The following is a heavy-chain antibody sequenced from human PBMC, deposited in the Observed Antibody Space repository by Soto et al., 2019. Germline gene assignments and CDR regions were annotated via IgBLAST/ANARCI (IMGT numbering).Heavy chain of an antibody. CDR2: IYRTGST. V-gene: IGHV4-4*02. J-gene: IGHJ5*02. CDR1: GGSFTSNNW. Sequence: SETLSLTCAVSGGSFTSNNWWAWVRQPPGQGLEWIGEIYRTGSTNYNPSLKSRVTISLDKSENQFSLKVTSLTAADTAVYYCASRDPGTSVDHWGQGTLVTVSS. D-gene: IGHD1-7*01. CDR3: ASRDPGTSVDH.